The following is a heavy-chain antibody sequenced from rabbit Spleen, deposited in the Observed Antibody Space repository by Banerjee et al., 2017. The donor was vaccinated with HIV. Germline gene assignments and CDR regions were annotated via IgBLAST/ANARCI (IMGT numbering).Heavy chain of an antibody. Sequence: QEQLVESGGGLVQPGASLTLTCTASGFSFSSSYDMCWVRQAPGRGLEWIGCIYTSTSSTYYANSVKGRFTISSDNAQNTVSLQVTSLTAADTATYFCARDSGTSFSSYGMDLWGPGTLVTVS. CDR1: GFSFSSSYD. CDR3: ARDSGTSFSSYGMDL. V-gene: IGHV1S45*01. D-gene: IGHD8-1*01. J-gene: IGHJ6*01. CDR2: IYTSTSST.